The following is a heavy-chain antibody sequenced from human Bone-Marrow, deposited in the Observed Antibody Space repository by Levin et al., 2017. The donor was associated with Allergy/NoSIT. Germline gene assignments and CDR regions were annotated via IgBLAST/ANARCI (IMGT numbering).Heavy chain of an antibody. CDR1: GFSFSSSI. J-gene: IGHJ6*02. Sequence: GGSLRLSCAASGFSFSSSIMYWVRQAPGKGLEWVAVISYDGSKKYYTDSVKGRFTISRDYSKNTLYLHMNSLRAEDTGVYYCARDGSTVTTKRVGTGGMDLWGQGTTVTVSS. CDR3: ARDGSTVTTKRVGTGGMDL. D-gene: IGHD4-17*01. CDR2: ISYDGSKK. V-gene: IGHV3-30-3*01.